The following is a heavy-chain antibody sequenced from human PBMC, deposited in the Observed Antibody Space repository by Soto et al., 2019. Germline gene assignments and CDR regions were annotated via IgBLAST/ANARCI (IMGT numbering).Heavy chain of an antibody. CDR3: VRDGTKTLRDWFDP. CDR2: IYATGTT. J-gene: IGHJ5*02. V-gene: IGHV4-4*07. Sequence: GPGTPSETLSLTCTVSGASISGFYWSWIRKSAGKGLEWIGRIYATGTTDYNPSLKSRVMMSVDTSKKQFSLKLRSVTAADTAVYYCVRDGTKTLRDWFDPWGQG. D-gene: IGHD1-1*01. CDR1: GASISGFY.